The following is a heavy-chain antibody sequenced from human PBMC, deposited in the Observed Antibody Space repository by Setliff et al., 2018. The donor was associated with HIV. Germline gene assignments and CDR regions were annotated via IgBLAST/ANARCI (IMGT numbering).Heavy chain of an antibody. CDR1: GGSISSGLNY. CDR2: IYTSGNT. V-gene: IGHV4-61*02. D-gene: IGHD3-10*01. Sequence: PSETLSLTCTVSGGSISSGLNYWSWFRQPAGKGLEWIGRIYTSGNTDYNPSLKSRVNISVDTSKNQFSLKLSSVTAADTAVYYCARALSISMVLRGSFDIWGQGTMVTVSS. J-gene: IGHJ3*02. CDR3: ARALSISMVLRGSFDI.